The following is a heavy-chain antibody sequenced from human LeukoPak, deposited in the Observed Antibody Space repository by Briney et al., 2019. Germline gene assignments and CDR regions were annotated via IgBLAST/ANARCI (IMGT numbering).Heavy chain of an antibody. Sequence: ASVKVSCSSSGYTFSVYNMHWVRHPHGQGLELMGYIIPNSGGTTYAQKFQGRVTLTRDTSISAAYLDLSGLRSDDTAVYYCSTEDKYCSSSTCGDSWGEGTLVTVSS. CDR3: STEDKYCSSSTCGDS. CDR2: IIPNSGGT. J-gene: IGHJ4*02. D-gene: IGHD2-2*01. CDR1: GYTFSVYN. V-gene: IGHV1-2*02.